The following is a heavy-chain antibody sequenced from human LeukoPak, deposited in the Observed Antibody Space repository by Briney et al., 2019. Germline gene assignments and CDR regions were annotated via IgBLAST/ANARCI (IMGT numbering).Heavy chain of an antibody. V-gene: IGHV3-23*01. D-gene: IGHD3-22*01. CDR2: ISGSGGST. Sequence: GGSLRLSCAASGFTFSSYAMSWVRQAPGKGPEWVSAISGSGGSTYYADSVKGRFTISRDNSKNTLYLQMNSQRAEDTAVYYCAKASAMIVVSEYFQHWGQGTLVTVSS. CDR3: AKASAMIVVSEYFQH. CDR1: GFTFSSYA. J-gene: IGHJ1*01.